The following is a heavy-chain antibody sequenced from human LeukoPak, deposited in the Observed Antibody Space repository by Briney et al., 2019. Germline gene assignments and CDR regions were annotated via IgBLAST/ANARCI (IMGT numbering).Heavy chain of an antibody. CDR1: GYSISSGFY. J-gene: IGHJ5*02. CDR2: IYYSGST. CDR3: ARPLSVTFGGVIDPWFDP. D-gene: IGHD3-16*02. V-gene: IGHV4-38-2*02. Sequence: SETLSLTCTVSGYSISSGFYWGWIRQPPGKGLEWIGSIYYSGSTYYSPSLKSRVTISLDTSKNQFSLKLSSVTAADTAVYYCARPLSVTFGGVIDPWFDPWGQGTLVTVSS.